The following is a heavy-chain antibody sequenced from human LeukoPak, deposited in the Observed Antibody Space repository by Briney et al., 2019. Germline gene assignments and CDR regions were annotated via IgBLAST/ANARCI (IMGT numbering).Heavy chain of an antibody. V-gene: IGHV4-59*01. CDR2: IYYSGST. J-gene: IGHJ6*02. D-gene: IGHD3-9*01. CDR3: ARDSRRDYDILTGYYYYGMDV. CDR1: GGSISSYY. Sequence: SSETLSLTCTVSGGSISSYYWSWIRQPPGKGLEWIGYIYYSGSTNYNPSLKSRVTISVDTSKNQFSLKLSSVTAADTAVYYCARDSRRDYDILTGYYYYGMDVWGQGTTDTVSS.